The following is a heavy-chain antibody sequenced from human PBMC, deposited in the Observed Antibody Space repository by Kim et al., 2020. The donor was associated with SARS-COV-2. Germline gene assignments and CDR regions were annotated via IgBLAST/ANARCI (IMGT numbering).Heavy chain of an antibody. V-gene: IGHV5-10-1*01. J-gene: IGHJ4*02. CDR3: ARRGSNYNFDY. CDR2: T. Sequence: THHSPSVQGHVTISVDKSISTAYLQWNSLKASDTAIYYCARRGSNYNFDYWGQGTPVTVSS. D-gene: IGHD3-10*01.